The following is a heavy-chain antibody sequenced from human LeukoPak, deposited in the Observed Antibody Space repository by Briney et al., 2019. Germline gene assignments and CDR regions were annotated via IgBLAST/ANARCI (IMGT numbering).Heavy chain of an antibody. CDR3: TRDRGYSSDY. Sequence: PGGSLRLSCAASGFTFSSYEMNWVRQAPGKGLEWVSYISSSGSTIYYADSVKGRFTISRDNAKNSLYLQMNSLRAEDTAVYYCTRDRGYSSDYWGQGTLVTVSS. V-gene: IGHV3-48*03. J-gene: IGHJ4*02. D-gene: IGHD6-13*01. CDR1: GFTFSSYE. CDR2: ISSSGSTI.